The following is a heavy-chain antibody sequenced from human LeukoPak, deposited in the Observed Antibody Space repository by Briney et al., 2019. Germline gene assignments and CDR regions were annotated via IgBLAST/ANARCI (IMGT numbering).Heavy chain of an antibody. Sequence: GGSLRLSCAASGFTVSSNYMSWVRQAPGKGLEWVSVIYSGGSTYYADSVKGRFTISRDNSKNTLYLQMNSLRAEDTAVYYCARVPGDLSYFAYWGQGTLVTVSS. CDR1: GFTVSSNY. J-gene: IGHJ4*02. D-gene: IGHD7-27*01. V-gene: IGHV3-53*01. CDR2: IYSGGST. CDR3: ARVPGDLSYFAY.